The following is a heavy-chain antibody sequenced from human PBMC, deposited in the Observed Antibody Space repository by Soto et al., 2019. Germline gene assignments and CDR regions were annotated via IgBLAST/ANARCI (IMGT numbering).Heavy chain of an antibody. V-gene: IGHV1-2*02. Sequence: AAVKVSCKTSGYTFSGFYIHWVRQAPGRGLESMGWIYPDSGGTDYAQKFQGRVTMTRDTSISTAYMELSRLRSDDTAVYYCRVTGVSEVDYWGQGTMVTVYS. CDR2: IYPDSGGT. CDR3: RVTGVSEVDY. D-gene: IGHD2-8*01. J-gene: IGHJ4*02. CDR1: GYTFSGFY.